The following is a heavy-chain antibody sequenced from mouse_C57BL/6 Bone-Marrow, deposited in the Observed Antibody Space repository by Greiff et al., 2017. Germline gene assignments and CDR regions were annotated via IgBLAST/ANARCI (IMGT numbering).Heavy chain of an antibody. CDR3: TRGRFRLFDF. CDR2: IYPGNSDT. Sequence: VQLQQSGTVLARPGASVKMSCKTSGYTFTSYWMHWVKQRPGQGLEWIGAIYPGNSDTRYNQKFKGKAKLTAVTSASTAYMELSSLTNEASAFYYSTRGRFRLFDFWGPGTTLTVSS. J-gene: IGHJ2*01. CDR1: GYTFTSYW. V-gene: IGHV1-5*01.